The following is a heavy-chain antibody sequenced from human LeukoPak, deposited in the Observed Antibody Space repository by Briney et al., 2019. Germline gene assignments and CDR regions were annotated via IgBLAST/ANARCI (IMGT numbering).Heavy chain of an antibody. CDR3: ARGGYKGYFDY. J-gene: IGHJ4*02. CDR1: GFTFSSYW. Sequence: GGSLRLSCAASGFTFSSYWMHWVRQAPGKGLVWVSRINSDGSSTSYADSVKGRFTISRDNAKNTLYLQMNSLRAEYTAVYYWARGGYKGYFDYWGQGTLVTVSS. D-gene: IGHD5-24*01. V-gene: IGHV3-74*01. CDR2: INSDGSST.